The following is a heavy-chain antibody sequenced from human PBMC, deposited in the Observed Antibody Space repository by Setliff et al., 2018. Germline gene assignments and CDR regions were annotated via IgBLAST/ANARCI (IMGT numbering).Heavy chain of an antibody. V-gene: IGHV7-4-1*02. Sequence: GASVKVSCKASGYTFTNYDLNWVRQAPGQGLAWMGWISTNNGNPTYAQGFTGRFVFSLDTSVSTAYLQISSLKAEDTAVYYCARVDITTPSGSYYVGRGWGYYFDYWGQGTLVTVSS. J-gene: IGHJ4*02. CDR3: ARVDITTPSGSYYVGRGWGYYFDY. D-gene: IGHD1-26*01. CDR1: GYTFTNYD. CDR2: ISTNNGNP.